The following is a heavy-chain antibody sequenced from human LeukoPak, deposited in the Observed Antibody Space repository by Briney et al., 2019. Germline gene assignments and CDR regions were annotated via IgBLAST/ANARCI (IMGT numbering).Heavy chain of an antibody. V-gene: IGHV3-30*04. CDR3: ARDWLVSVPLDY. D-gene: IGHD6-19*01. J-gene: IGHJ4*02. CDR2: ISYDGSNK. CDR1: GFTFSDYA. Sequence: GGSLRLSCAASGFTFSDYAMHWVRQAPGKGLEWVAVISYDGSNKYYEESVKGRFTISRDNAKNSLYLQMNSLRAEDTAVYYCARDWLVSVPLDYWGQGTLVTVSS.